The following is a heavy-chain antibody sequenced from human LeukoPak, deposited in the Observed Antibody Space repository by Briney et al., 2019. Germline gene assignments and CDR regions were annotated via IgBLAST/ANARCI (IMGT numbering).Heavy chain of an antibody. D-gene: IGHD3-22*01. CDR1: GSAFSSKY. J-gene: IGHJ4*02. Sequence: GGSLRLSCLASGSAFSSKYMSWVRQAPGKGLGWVSVLYRDGKTYYADSVKGRFTISRDNSKNTLYLQLNSLRPEDTAMYYCATHHYDSSAPFDSWGQGTLVTVSS. V-gene: IGHV3-66*02. CDR2: LYRDGKT. CDR3: ATHHYDSSAPFDS.